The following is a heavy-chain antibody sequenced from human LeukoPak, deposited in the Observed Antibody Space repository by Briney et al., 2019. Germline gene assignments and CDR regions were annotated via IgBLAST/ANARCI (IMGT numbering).Heavy chain of an antibody. V-gene: IGHV4-4*07. J-gene: IGHJ5*02. CDR2: LQPCDAT. CDR1: RAPISSYY. D-gene: IGHD1-14*01. CDR3: ARDSTGTAFDP. Sequence: PTESLSQTCIFPRAPISSYYWGSIRYPAGREDEWIERLQPCDATNYNPSLESRVTMSVDPSKNQGSLSLTSGTAAHAAVYYCARDSTGTAFDPGGRGTLVPVSS.